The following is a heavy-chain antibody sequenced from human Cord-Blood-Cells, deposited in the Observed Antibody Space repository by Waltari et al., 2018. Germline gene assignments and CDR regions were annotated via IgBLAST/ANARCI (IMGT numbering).Heavy chain of an antibody. Sequence: QVQLVQSGAAVKKPRASVKVSCRASGYTLTSYGISWVRQAPGQGLEWMGWISAYNGNTNYAQKLQGRVTMTTDTSTSTAYMELRSLRSDDTAVYYCARGGFSNILTGYYNSDYWGQGTLVTVSS. V-gene: IGHV1-18*01. CDR3: ARGGFSNILTGYYNSDY. D-gene: IGHD3-9*01. CDR2: ISAYNGNT. J-gene: IGHJ4*02. CDR1: GYTLTSYG.